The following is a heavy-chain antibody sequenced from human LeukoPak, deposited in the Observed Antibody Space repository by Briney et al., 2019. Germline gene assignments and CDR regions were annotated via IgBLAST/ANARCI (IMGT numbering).Heavy chain of an antibody. V-gene: IGHV3-74*01. CDR2: IHGDGDNI. CDR3: ARAQVGAPTDL. D-gene: IGHD1-26*01. J-gene: IGHJ5*02. Sequence: PGGSLRLSCAASRFPFSSYAMYWVRQAPGKGLVWVARIHGDGDNISYADSVRGRFTISRDNAKDTLYLHVNSLRPEDTAVYYCARAQVGAPTDLWGQGTLVTVSS. CDR1: RFPFSSYA.